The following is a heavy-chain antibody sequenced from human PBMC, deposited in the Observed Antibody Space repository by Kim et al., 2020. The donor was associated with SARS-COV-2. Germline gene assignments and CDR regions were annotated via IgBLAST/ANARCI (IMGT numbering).Heavy chain of an antibody. D-gene: IGHD3-10*01. CDR2: ISYDGSHK. CDR3: SRGVKYYGSGSYYNVDY. V-gene: IGHV3-30*04. Sequence: GGSLRLSCAASGFTFGSYAMHWVRQAPGKGLEWVAVISYDGSHKYYADSVKGRFTLSRDNSKNTLSLQMNSLRAEDTAVYYCSRGVKYYGSGSYYNVDYWGQGTLVTVSS. CDR1: GFTFGSYA. J-gene: IGHJ4*02.